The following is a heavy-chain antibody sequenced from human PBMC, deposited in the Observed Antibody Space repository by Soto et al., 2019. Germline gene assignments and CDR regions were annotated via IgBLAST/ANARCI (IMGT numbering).Heavy chain of an antibody. V-gene: IGHV1-69*13. J-gene: IGHJ5*02. CDR3: ASRGKWFDP. Sequence: SVKVSCKASGGTFSSYAISWVRQAPGQGLEWMGGIIPIFGTANYAQKFQGRLTIAADESTSTAYMELSSLRCEDTAVYYCASRGKWFDPWGQGTLVTVSS. CDR2: IIPIFGTA. CDR1: GGTFSSYA.